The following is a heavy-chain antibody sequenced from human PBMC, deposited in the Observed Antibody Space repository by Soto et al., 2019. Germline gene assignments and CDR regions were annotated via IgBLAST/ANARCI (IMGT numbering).Heavy chain of an antibody. D-gene: IGHD3-9*01. CDR1: GGTFSGYY. CDR2: INHSGST. J-gene: IGHJ4*02. CDR3: ATTYDYDILTGYPGS. V-gene: IGHV4-34*08. Sequence: PSETLSLTSTVYGGTFSGYYWSWIRQPPGKGLEWIGEINHSGSTNYNPSLKSRVTISVDTSKNQFSLKLSSVTAADTAVYYCATTYDYDILTGYPGSWGQGTLVTVSS.